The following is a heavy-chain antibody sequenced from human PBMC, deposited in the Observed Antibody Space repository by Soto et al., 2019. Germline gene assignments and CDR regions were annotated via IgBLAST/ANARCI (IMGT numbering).Heavy chain of an antibody. V-gene: IGHV3-30*18. CDR2: ISYDGSNK. D-gene: IGHD1-26*01. CDR1: GFTFSSYG. Sequence: GGFLRLSCAASGFTFSSYGMHWVRQAPGKGLEWVAVISYDGSNKYYADSVKGRFTISRDNSKNTLYLQMNSLRAEDTAVYYCAKDVVVGATTGLGDYYYYYGMDVWGQGTTVTVSS. CDR3: AKDVVVGATTGLGDYYYYYGMDV. J-gene: IGHJ6*02.